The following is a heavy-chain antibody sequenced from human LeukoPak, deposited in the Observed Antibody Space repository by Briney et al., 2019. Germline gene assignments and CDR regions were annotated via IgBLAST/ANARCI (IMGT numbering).Heavy chain of an antibody. CDR3: ARGGRKQKLRYFDWLLPAVDAFDI. V-gene: IGHV1-18*01. Sequence: GASVKVSCKASGYTFTSYGISWVRQAPRQGLEWMGWINAYNGNTNYAQKLQGRVTMTTDTSTSTAYMELRSLRSDDTAVYYCARGGRKQKLRYFDWLLPAVDAFDIWGQGTMVTVSS. J-gene: IGHJ3*02. D-gene: IGHD3-9*01. CDR2: INAYNGNT. CDR1: GYTFTSYG.